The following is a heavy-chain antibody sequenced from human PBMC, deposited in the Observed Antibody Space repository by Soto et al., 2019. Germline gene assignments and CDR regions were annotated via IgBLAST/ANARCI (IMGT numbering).Heavy chain of an antibody. CDR1: GGSFSGYY. CDR3: ARVRYYDSSQDV. D-gene: IGHD3-22*01. CDR2: IYTSGST. J-gene: IGHJ6*02. Sequence: SETLSLTCGVYGGSFSGYYWSWIRQPAGKGPEWIGRIYTSGSTNYNPSLKSRVTMSVDTSKNQFSLKLSSVTAADTAVYYCARVRYYDSSQDVWGQGTTVTVSS. V-gene: IGHV4-59*10.